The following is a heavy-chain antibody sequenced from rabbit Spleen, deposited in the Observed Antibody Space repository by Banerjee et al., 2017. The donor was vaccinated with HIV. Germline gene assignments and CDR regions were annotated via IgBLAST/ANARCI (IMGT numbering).Heavy chain of an antibody. CDR3: ARDLVGVIGWNFNL. D-gene: IGHD1-1*01. CDR1: GFSFSNKAV. J-gene: IGHJ4*01. V-gene: IGHV1S45*01. CDR2: INIVTGKA. Sequence: QEQLVESGGGLVRPEGSLKLSCKASGFSFSNKAVMCWVRQAPGKGLEWIACINIVTGKAVYARWAKGRFIMSRPSSTTVTLQMTSLTAADTATYLCARDLVGVIGWNFNLWGPGTLVTVS.